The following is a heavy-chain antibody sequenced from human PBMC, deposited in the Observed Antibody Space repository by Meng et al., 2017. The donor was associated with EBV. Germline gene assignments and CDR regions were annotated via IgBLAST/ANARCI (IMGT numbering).Heavy chain of an antibody. CDR3: VHTSTPSSWQPDF. CDR2: IYWDDDK. V-gene: IGHV2-5*02. CDR1: GFSLDTSGVA. Sequence: QFPLKAFGPALMKPTQTLTMPCAFSGFSLDTSGVAVGWIRQRPGKPLEWLALIYWDDDKRYSPSLESRLTITRGPSRNQVVLTMTNVDPADTGTYFCVHTSTPSSWQPDFWGQGTLVTVSS. J-gene: IGHJ4*02. D-gene: IGHD6-13*01.